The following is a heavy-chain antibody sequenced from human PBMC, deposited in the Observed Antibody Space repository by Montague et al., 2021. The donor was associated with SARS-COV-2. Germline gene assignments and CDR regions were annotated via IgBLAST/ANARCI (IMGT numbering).Heavy chain of an antibody. Sequence: SLRLSCAASGFTFSSYEMNWVRQAPGKGLEWVSYISSSGSTIYYADSVKGRFTISRDNAKNSLYLQMNSLRAEDTAVYYCAVQDLNYYGSGPLWGQGTTVTVSS. V-gene: IGHV3-48*03. CDR3: AVQDLNYYGSGPL. CDR2: ISSSGSTI. CDR1: GFTFSSYE. J-gene: IGHJ6*02. D-gene: IGHD3-10*01.